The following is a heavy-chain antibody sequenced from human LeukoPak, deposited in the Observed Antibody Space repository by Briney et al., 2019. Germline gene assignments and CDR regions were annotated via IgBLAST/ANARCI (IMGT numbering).Heavy chain of an antibody. J-gene: IGHJ4*02. CDR3: ARGRGYSYGYGDY. V-gene: IGHV3-23*01. Sequence: GGSLRLSCAASGFTFSSYAMSWVRQAPGKGLEWVSAISGSGGSTYYADSVKGRFTISRDNSKNTLYLQMNSLRAEDTAVYYCARGRGYSYGYGDYWGQGTLVTVSS. CDR1: GFTFSSYA. D-gene: IGHD5-18*01. CDR2: ISGSGGST.